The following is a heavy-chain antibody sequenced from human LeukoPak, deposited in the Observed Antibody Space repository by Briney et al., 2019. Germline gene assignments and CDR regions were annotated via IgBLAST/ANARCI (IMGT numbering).Heavy chain of an antibody. CDR1: GYTFTGYY. V-gene: IGHV1-2*02. D-gene: IGHD4-11*01. Sequence: ASVEVSCKASGYTFTGYYMHWVRQAPGQGLEWMGWINPNSGGTNYAQKFQGRVTMTRDTSISTAYMELSRLRSDDTAVYYCARVPRYSNYAFAWFDPWGQGTLVTVSS. CDR2: INPNSGGT. CDR3: ARVPRYSNYAFAWFDP. J-gene: IGHJ5*02.